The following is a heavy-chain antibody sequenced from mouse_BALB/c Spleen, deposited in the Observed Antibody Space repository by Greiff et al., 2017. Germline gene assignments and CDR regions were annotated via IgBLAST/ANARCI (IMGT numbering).Heavy chain of an antibody. D-gene: IGHD2-1*01. Sequence: EVKLQESGPGLVKPSQSLSLTCSVTGYSITSGYYWNWIRQFPGNKLEWMGYISYDGSNNYNPSLKNRISITRDTSKNQFFLKLNSVITEDTATYYCARDRWAYGNYPLFDYWGQGTTLTVSS. CDR1: GYSITSGYY. J-gene: IGHJ2*01. CDR2: ISYDGSN. CDR3: ARDRWAYGNYPLFDY. V-gene: IGHV3-6*02.